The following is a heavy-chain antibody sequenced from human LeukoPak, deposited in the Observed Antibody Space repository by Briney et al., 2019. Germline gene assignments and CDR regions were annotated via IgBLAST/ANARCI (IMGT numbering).Heavy chain of an antibody. V-gene: IGHV1-46*01. J-gene: IGHJ4*02. D-gene: IGHD3-3*01. CDR1: GYTFTGYY. CDR2: INPSGGST. CDR3: ARALPYYDFWSGYEY. Sequence: ASVKVSCKASGYTFTGYYMHWVRQAPGQGLEWMGIINPSGGSTSYAQKFQGRVTMTRDTSTSTVYMELSSLRSEDTAVYYCARALPYYDFWSGYEYWGQGTLVTVSS.